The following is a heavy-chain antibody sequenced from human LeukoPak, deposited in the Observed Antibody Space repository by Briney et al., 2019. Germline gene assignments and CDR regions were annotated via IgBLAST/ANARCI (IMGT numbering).Heavy chain of an antibody. J-gene: IGHJ3*02. D-gene: IGHD2-2*01. Sequence: GGSLRLSCAASGFTFSDYYMSWIRQAPGKGLEWVSCISSSGSTIYYADSVKGRFTISRDNAKNSLYLQMSSLRAEDTAVYYCASIAMTEFRRDAFDIWGQGTMVTVSS. V-gene: IGHV3-11*01. CDR1: GFTFSDYY. CDR2: ISSSGSTI. CDR3: ASIAMTEFRRDAFDI.